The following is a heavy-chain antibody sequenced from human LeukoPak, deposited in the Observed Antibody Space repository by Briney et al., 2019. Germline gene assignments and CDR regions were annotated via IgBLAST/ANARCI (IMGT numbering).Heavy chain of an antibody. J-gene: IGHJ4*02. CDR2: INHSGST. V-gene: IGHV4-34*01. D-gene: IGHD6-6*01. CDR1: GGSFSGYY. CDR3: ARGREYSSSYYFDY. Sequence: SETLSLTCAVYGGSFSGYYWSWIRQPPGKGLEWIGEINHSGSTNYNPSLKSRVTISVDTSENQFSLKLSSVTAADTAVYYCARGREYSSSYYFDYWGQGTLVTVSS.